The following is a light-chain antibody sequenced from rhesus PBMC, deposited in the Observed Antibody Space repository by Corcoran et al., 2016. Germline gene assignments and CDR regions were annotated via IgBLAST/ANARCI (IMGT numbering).Light chain of an antibody. CDR2: AAS. J-gene: IGKJ2*01. V-gene: IGKV1-44*03. Sequence: DIQMTQSPSSLSASVGDRVTITCRASQTISSYLAWYQQKPGKVPKLLIYAASPLQSGVPSRFSGSGSGTDFTLTISSLQPEDFATYYCQQHNSHPYSFGQGTKVEIK. CDR3: QQHNSHPYS. CDR1: QTISSY.